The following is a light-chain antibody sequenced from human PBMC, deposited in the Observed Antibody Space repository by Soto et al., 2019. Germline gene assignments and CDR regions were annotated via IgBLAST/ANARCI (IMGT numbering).Light chain of an antibody. CDR3: QLYDSPSYT. CDR2: GAS. J-gene: IGKJ2*01. CDR1: QSITSSY. V-gene: IGKV3-20*01. Sequence: EIVLTQSPGTLSLSPGERATLSCRASQSITSSYLAWYQQKPGQAPRLLIYGASRRATDIPDRFSGSGSGTDLTLTISRLEPEDFAVYYCQLYDSPSYTFGQGTKLEIK.